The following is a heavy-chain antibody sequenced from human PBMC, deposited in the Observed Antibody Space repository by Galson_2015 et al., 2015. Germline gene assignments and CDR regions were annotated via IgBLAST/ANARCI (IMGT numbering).Heavy chain of an antibody. V-gene: IGHV3-23*01. Sequence: SLRLSCAASGFNFNNYVMYWVRQAPGKGLEWVSAISGSGDGTYYAHSVKGRFTISRDNSKNTLYMQMDTLRAEDTAVYYWARHPWDYWGQGTLVTVSS. CDR1: GFNFNNYV. CDR2: ISGSGDGT. CDR3: ARHPWDY. J-gene: IGHJ4*02.